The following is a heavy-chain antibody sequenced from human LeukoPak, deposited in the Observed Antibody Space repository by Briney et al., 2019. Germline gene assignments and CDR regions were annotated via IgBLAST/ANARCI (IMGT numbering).Heavy chain of an antibody. D-gene: IGHD2-21*01. Sequence: SETLSLTCTVSGGSISSYYWSWIRQPPGKGLEWIGYIYYSGSTNYNPSLKSRVTISVDTSKNQFSLKLSSVTAADTAVYYCARNKVMALAHYFDYWGPGTLVTVSS. V-gene: IGHV4-59*08. J-gene: IGHJ4*02. CDR1: GGSISSYY. CDR2: IYYSGST. CDR3: ARNKVMALAHYFDY.